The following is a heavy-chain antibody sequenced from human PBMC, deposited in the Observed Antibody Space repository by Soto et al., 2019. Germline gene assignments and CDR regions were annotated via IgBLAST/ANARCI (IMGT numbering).Heavy chain of an antibody. CDR2: ISPRNGDT. CDR3: ARDKLTSGIDYFDS. V-gene: IGHV1-2*06. J-gene: IGHJ4*02. CDR1: GYIFTDYH. D-gene: IGHD5-12*01. Sequence: GASVKVSCKTSGYIFTDYHIHWVRQAPGQGLEWMGRISPRNGDTHYAQRFQGRLTMTRDTSTNSVYMEIKTLRSDDTAFFFCARDKLTSGIDYFDSWGQGTLVTVSS.